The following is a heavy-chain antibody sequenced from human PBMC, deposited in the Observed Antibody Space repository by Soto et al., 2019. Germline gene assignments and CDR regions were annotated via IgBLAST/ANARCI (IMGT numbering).Heavy chain of an antibody. J-gene: IGHJ4*02. Sequence: QVQLVESGGGVVQPGRSLRLSCAASGFTFSSYGMHWVRQAPGKGLEWVAVISYDGSNKYYADYVKGRFTISRDNSKNTLYLQMNSLRAEDTAVYYCAKEAVVCSGGSCYRLLDYWGQRTLVTVSS. CDR2: ISYDGSNK. CDR3: AKEAVVCSGGSCYRLLDY. V-gene: IGHV3-30*18. D-gene: IGHD2-15*01. CDR1: GFTFSSYG.